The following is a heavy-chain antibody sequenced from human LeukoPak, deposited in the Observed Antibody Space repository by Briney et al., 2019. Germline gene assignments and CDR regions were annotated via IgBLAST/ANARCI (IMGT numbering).Heavy chain of an antibody. CDR2: ISTGGGTT. CDR1: GFTFSSYA. J-gene: IGHJ3*01. V-gene: IGHV3-23*01. CDR3: VKDRVPITIL. Sequence: GGSLRLSCAASGFTFSSYAMYWVRQAPGKGLEWVSAISTGGGTTYNADSVKGRFTISRDNSKNTLYLHMNGLRAEDTAVYYCVKDRVPITILWGQATMPTVSS. D-gene: IGHD3-10*01.